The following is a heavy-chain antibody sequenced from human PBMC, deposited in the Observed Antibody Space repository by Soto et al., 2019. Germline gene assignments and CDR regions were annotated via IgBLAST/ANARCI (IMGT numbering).Heavy chain of an antibody. CDR3: ARYHYDFWSGYYPNCFDP. CDR2: IYYSGST. Sequence: SETLSLTCTVSGGSISSGGYYWSWIRQHPGKGLEWIGYIYYSGSTYYNPSLKSRVTISVDTSKNQFSLKLSSVTAADTAVYYCARYHYDFWSGYYPNCFDPWGQGTLVTVSS. CDR1: GGSISSGGYY. V-gene: IGHV4-31*03. J-gene: IGHJ5*02. D-gene: IGHD3-3*01.